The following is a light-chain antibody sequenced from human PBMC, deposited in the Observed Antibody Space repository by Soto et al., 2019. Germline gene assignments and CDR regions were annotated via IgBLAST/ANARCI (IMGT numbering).Light chain of an antibody. CDR2: EVS. Sequence: QSVLAQPSSVSGYPGQSITISCTGTSTDVGGYNYVSWYQHHPGKGPKLIIYEVSNRPSGVSDRFSGSKSGNKASLIISKLEADDESDYYCGSYTSTDTPFVFGTGTKVTVL. J-gene: IGLJ1*01. CDR1: STDVGGYNY. CDR3: GSYTSTDTPFV. V-gene: IGLV2-14*01.